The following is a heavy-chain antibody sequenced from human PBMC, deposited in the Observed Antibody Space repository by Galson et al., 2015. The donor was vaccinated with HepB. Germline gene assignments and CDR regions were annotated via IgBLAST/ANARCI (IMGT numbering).Heavy chain of an antibody. Sequence: SLRLSCAGSGFTFGDFYVNWIRQAPGKGLEWISWISHGGDLKYYAASVRGRFTVYRDNAHNSVFLEMYSLRADDTAVYYCARGNGLWAGFRRVWFDSWGRGTPGTVSS. D-gene: IGHD3/OR15-3a*01. CDR2: ISHGGDLK. J-gene: IGHJ5*01. CDR1: GFTFGDFY. CDR3: ARGNGLWAGFRRVWFDS. V-gene: IGHV3-11*01.